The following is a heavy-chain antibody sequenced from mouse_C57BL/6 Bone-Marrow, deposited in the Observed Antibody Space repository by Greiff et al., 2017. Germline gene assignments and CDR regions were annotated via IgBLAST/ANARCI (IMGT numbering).Heavy chain of an antibody. J-gene: IGHJ4*01. CDR3: ARGDYECYARDY. CDR1: GYTFTSYW. D-gene: IGHD2-4*01. Sequence: QVQLQQPGAELVKPGASVKMSCKASGYTFTSYWITWVKQRPGQGLEWIGVIYPGSGSTNYNEKFKSKATLPVDTSYSTAYMQLSSLTDEDSAVYDFARGDYECYARDYWGQGTSVTVSS. CDR2: IYPGSGST. V-gene: IGHV1-55*01.